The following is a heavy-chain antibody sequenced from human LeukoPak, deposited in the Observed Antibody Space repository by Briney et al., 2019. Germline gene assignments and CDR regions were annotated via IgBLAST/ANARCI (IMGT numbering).Heavy chain of an antibody. CDR1: GFTFDDYA. CDR3: AKFRGYSYGPIGY. CDR2: ISWNSGSI. Sequence: PGGSLRLSCAASGFTFDDYAMHWVRQAPGKGLEWVSGISWNSGSIGYADSVKGRFTISRDNSKNTLYLQMNSLRAEDTAVYYCAKFRGYSYGPIGYWGQGTLVTVSS. D-gene: IGHD5-18*01. J-gene: IGHJ4*02. V-gene: IGHV3-9*01.